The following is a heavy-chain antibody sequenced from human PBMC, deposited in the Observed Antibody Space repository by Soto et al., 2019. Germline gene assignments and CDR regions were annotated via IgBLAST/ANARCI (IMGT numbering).Heavy chain of an antibody. CDR2: IYYSGST. CDR1: GGSVSSGSYY. CDR3: TRDLDYNGNSETFNI. V-gene: IGHV4-61*01. Sequence: SETLSLTCTVSGGSVSSGSYYWSWIRQPPGKGLEWIGYIYYSGSTNYNPSLKSRVTISVDTSKNQFSLKLSSATAADTAMYYCTRDLDYNGNSETFNIWGQGTMVTVSS. D-gene: IGHD4-4*01. J-gene: IGHJ3*02.